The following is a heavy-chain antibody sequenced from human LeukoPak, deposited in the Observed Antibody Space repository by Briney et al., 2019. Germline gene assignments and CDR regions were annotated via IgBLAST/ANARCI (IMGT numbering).Heavy chain of an antibody. J-gene: IGHJ4*02. CDR2: ISSSGSTT. CDR1: GFTFSNYD. CDR3: ARVYGSGGSCYFDY. Sequence: GGSLRLSCAASGFTFSNYDMIWVRQAPGKGLEWVSYISSSGSTTYYADSVKGRFTISRDHAKNSLYLQKHSLRAGDNAVFYFARVYGSGGSCYFDYWGQGTLVAVSS. V-gene: IGHV3-48*03. D-gene: IGHD2-15*01.